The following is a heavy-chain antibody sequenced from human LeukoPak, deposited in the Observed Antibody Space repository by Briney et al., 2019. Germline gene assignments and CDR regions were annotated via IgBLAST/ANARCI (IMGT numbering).Heavy chain of an antibody. D-gene: IGHD3-10*01. V-gene: IGHV3-23*01. CDR3: AKGVGYYGSGSSPDY. CDR2: ISGSGGST. J-gene: IGHJ4*02. Sequence: GSLRLSCAASGFTFSSYVMSWVRQAPGKGLEWVSVISGSGGSTYYTDSVKGRFTISRDNSKNTLYLQMNSLRAEDTAVYYCAKGVGYYGSGSSPDYWGQGTLVTVSS. CDR1: GFTFSSYV.